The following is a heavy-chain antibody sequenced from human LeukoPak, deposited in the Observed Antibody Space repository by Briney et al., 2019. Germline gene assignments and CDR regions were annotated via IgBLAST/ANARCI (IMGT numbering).Heavy chain of an antibody. D-gene: IGHD3-22*01. CDR3: ATVSPPRYYYDTGGY. J-gene: IGHJ4*02. CDR2: INQDGSEE. V-gene: IGHV3-7*01. CDR1: GFTFSSYE. Sequence: PGGSLRLSCAASGFTFSSYEMNWVRQAPGKGLEWVANINQDGSEEYYVDSVKGRFTISRDNAKNSLYLQMNSLRDEDTAVYYCATVSPPRYYYDTGGYWGQGTLVTVSS.